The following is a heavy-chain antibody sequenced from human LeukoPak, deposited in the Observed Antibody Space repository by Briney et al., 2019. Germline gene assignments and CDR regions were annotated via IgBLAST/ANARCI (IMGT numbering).Heavy chain of an antibody. D-gene: IGHD2-15*01. V-gene: IGHV1-18*01. CDR1: GYTFTSYG. J-gene: IGHJ6*02. Sequence: ASVKVSCKASGYTFTSYGISWVRQAPGQGLEWMGWISAYNGNTNYAQKLQGRATMTTDTSTSTAYMELRSLRSDDTAVYYCARDRQLGYCSGGSCYSPYNYYYYGMDVWGQGTTVTVSS. CDR2: ISAYNGNT. CDR3: ARDRQLGYCSGGSCYSPYNYYYYGMDV.